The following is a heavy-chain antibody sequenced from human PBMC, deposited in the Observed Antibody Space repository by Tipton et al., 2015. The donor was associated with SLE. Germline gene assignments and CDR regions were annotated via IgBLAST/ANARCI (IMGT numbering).Heavy chain of an antibody. J-gene: IGHJ2*01. V-gene: IGHV4-59*01. D-gene: IGHD6-19*01. CDR2: IYYSGST. Sequence: LRLSCTVSGGSISSYYWSWIRQPPGKGLEWIGYIYYSGSTNYNPSLKSRVTISVDTSKNQFSLKLSSVTAADTAVYYCARSIAVAGYWYFDLWGRDTLVTVSS. CDR3: ARSIAVAGYWYFDL. CDR1: GGSISSYY.